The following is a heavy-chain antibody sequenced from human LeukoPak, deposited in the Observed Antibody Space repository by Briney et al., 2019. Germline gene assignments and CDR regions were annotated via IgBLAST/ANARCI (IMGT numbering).Heavy chain of an antibody. Sequence: SETLSLTCAVSGGSISSSNWWSWVRQPPGKGLEWIGEIYHSGSTNYNPSLKSRVTISVDKSKNQFSLKLSSVTAADTAVYYCARDPGAAAGSYAFDIWGQGTMVTVSS. J-gene: IGHJ3*02. CDR1: GGSISSSNW. CDR2: IYHSGST. CDR3: ARDPGAAAGSYAFDI. V-gene: IGHV4-4*02. D-gene: IGHD6-13*01.